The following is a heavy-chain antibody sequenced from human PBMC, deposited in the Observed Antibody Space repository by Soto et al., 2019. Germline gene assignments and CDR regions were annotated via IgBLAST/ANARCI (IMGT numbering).Heavy chain of an antibody. CDR1: GGSISSGGYS. CDR3: ARDLPRGSYSSYAFDI. D-gene: IGHD1-26*01. V-gene: IGHV4-30-2*05. J-gene: IGHJ3*02. Sequence: SETLSLTCAVSGGSISSGGYSWSWIRQPPGKGLEWIGYIYHSGSTYYNPSLKSRVTISVDTSKNQFSLKLSSVTAADTAVYYCARDLPRGSYSSYAFDIWGQGTMVTVSS. CDR2: IYHSGST.